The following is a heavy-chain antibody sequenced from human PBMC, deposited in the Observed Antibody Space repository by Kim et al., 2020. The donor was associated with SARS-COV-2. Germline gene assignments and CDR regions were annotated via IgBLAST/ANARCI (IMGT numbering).Heavy chain of an antibody. CDR1: GYTFTGYY. D-gene: IGHD2-8*01. CDR3: ARVGILDYIHAFDI. V-gene: IGHV1-2*06. CDR2: INPNSGGT. Sequence: ASVKVSCKASGYTFTGYYMHWVRQAPGQGLEWMGRINPNSGGTNYAQKFQGRVTMTRDTSISTAYMELSRLRSDDTAVYYCARVGILDYIHAFDIWGQGTMVTVSS. J-gene: IGHJ3*02.